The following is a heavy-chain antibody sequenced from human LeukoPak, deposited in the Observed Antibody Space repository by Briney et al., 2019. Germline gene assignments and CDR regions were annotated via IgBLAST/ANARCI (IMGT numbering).Heavy chain of an antibody. Sequence: ASVKVSCKVSGYTLTELSMHWVRQAPGKGLEWMGGFDPEDGETIYAQKFQGRVTMTEDTSTDTAYMELSSLRSEDTAVYYCATVDYCGGDCYRPYYFDYWGQGTLVTVSS. CDR2: FDPEDGET. D-gene: IGHD2-21*02. J-gene: IGHJ4*02. CDR3: ATVDYCGGDCYRPYYFDY. V-gene: IGHV1-24*01. CDR1: GYTLTELS.